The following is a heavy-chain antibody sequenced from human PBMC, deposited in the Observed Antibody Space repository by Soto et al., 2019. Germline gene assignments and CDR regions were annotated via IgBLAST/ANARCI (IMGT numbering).Heavy chain of an antibody. CDR1: GFTVSSDG. V-gene: IGHV3-74*03. CDR2: IKSDWRDT. Sequence: PGGSLRLSCVASGFTVSSDGIHWVRKAPGKGLVWVAHIKSDWRDTKYADSVKGRFTISRDNAKNSVYLQMNSLRAEDTAVDYCARAAAFNHGGNSGFDCWGQGTLVTVSS. D-gene: IGHD4-4*01. J-gene: IGHJ4*02. CDR3: ARAAAFNHGGNSGFDC.